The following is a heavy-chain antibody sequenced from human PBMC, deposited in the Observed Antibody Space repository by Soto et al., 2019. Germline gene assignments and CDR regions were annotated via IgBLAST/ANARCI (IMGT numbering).Heavy chain of an antibody. V-gene: IGHV3-33*01. J-gene: IGHJ6*02. D-gene: IGHD2-15*01. CDR1: GFTFSSYG. Sequence: GGSLRLSCAASGFTFSSYGMHWVRQAPGKGLEWVAVIWYDGSNKYYADSVKGRFTISRDNSKNTLYLQMNSLRAEDTAVYYCARDCSGGSCYSGYYYGMDVWGQGTTVTVSS. CDR3: ARDCSGGSCYSGYYYGMDV. CDR2: IWYDGSNK.